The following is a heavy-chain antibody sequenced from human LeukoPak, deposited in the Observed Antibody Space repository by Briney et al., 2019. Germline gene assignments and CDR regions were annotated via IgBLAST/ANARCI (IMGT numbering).Heavy chain of an antibody. J-gene: IGHJ4*02. CDR1: GFTFSSYG. CDR3: AKTGSSGWYYHFDY. D-gene: IGHD6-19*01. Sequence: GGSLRLSCAASGFTFSSYGMHWVRQAPGKGLEWVAVIWYDGSNKYYADSVKGRFTISRDNSKNTLYLQMNSLRAEDTAVYYCAKTGSSGWYYHFDYWGQGTLVTVSS. V-gene: IGHV3-30*02. CDR2: IWYDGSNK.